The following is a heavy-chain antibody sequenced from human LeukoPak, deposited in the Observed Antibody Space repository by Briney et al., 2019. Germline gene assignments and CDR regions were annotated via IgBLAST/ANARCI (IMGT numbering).Heavy chain of an antibody. CDR2: IIGSAVNT. CDR1: GLTVSSYG. CDR3: AKYTSGTSYRGLDQ. Sequence: PGESLRLSCGASGLTVSSYGMSWVRQAPGKGLEWVSTIIGSAVNTYYADSAKGRFTISRGDSKNTVYLQMNSLRAEDTAVYSCAKYTSGTSYRGLDQWGQGTLVTVSS. V-gene: IGHV3-23*01. D-gene: IGHD3-10*01. J-gene: IGHJ4*02.